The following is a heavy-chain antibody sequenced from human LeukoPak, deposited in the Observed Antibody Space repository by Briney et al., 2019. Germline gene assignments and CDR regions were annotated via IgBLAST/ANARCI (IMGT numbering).Heavy chain of an antibody. D-gene: IGHD3-3*01. Sequence: GGSLRLSCAASGFTFSSYAISWVRQAPGKGLEWVSAISGSGGSTYYADSVKGRFTISRDNSKNTLYLQMNSLRAEDTAVYYCAKDGSSDFWSGYYGDWFDPWGQGTLVTVSS. V-gene: IGHV3-23*01. CDR3: AKDGSSDFWSGYYGDWFDP. CDR2: ISGSGGST. J-gene: IGHJ5*02. CDR1: GFTFSSYA.